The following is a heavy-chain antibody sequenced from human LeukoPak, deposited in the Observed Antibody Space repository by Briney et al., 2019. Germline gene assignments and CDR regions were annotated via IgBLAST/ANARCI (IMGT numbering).Heavy chain of an antibody. Sequence: SETLSLPCTLSGGSMRRYYWCWIRQPPAKVLDWIGDIYYSGSTKYNPSLKSRVTISVDTSKNQFSLKLSSVTAADTAVYYCARGRQYSSSWGHFDYWGQGTLVTVSS. V-gene: IGHV4-59*08. CDR3: ARGRQYSSSWGHFDY. J-gene: IGHJ4*02. CDR1: GGSMRRYY. D-gene: IGHD6-13*01. CDR2: IYYSGST.